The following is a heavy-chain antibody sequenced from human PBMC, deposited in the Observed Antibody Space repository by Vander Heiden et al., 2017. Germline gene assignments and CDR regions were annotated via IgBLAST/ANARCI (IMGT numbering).Heavy chain of an antibody. D-gene: IGHD3-10*01. J-gene: IGHJ4*02. CDR2: ITGSGGGA. CDR1: GFTFSSFA. Sequence: EVQLLESGGGLVYPGGSLRPSCAASGFTFSSFAMSWVRQAPGKGLEWVSGITGSGGGAYYTDSVKGRFTISRDNSKNTLFLQMNSLRADDTALYYCAKGQTLRAVKIDYWGQGTLVTVSS. CDR3: AKGQTLRAVKIDY. V-gene: IGHV3-23*01.